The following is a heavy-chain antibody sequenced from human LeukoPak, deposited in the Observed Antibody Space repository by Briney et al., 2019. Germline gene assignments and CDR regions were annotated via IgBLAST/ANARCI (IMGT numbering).Heavy chain of an antibody. V-gene: IGHV4-59*01. J-gene: IGHJ6*02. CDR2: IYSSGST. Sequence: SETLSLTCTVSGGFISTYYWTWIRQPPGKGLEWIGYIYSSGSTNSNPSLKSRVTISVDTSKNQFSLKLNSVTAADTAVYYCARGYSYVLYYGMDVWGQGTTVTVSS. CDR1: GGFISTYY. D-gene: IGHD5-18*01. CDR3: ARGYSYVLYYGMDV.